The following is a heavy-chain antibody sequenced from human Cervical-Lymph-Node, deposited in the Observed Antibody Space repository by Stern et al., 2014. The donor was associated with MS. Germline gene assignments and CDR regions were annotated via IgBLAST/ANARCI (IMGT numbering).Heavy chain of an antibody. J-gene: IGHJ5*02. Sequence: EDQLVESGGDLVKPWGSLRLSCAVSGFIFSKACMTWVRQAAGKGLQWVGRIKPKTAGETTHYSTPVQGRFTVSRADSINTLFMHMNSLKTDDTAVYYCTTDEVANFAHWGQGTLVTVSS. CDR2: IKPKTAGETT. CDR3: TTDEVANFAH. V-gene: IGHV3-15*01. CDR1: GFIFSKAC.